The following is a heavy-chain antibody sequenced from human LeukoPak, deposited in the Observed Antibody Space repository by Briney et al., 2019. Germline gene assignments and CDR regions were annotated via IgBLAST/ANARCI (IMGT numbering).Heavy chain of an antibody. D-gene: IGHD4-17*01. J-gene: IGHJ5*02. V-gene: IGHV4-59*01. CDR3: ARGGYGDYRSGWFDP. Sequence: PSETLSLTCTVSGGSICSYYWSWIRQPPGKGLEWIGYIYYTGNTSYNPSLKSRVTISVDTSKNQFSLKLSSVTAADTAVYYCARGGYGDYRSGWFDPWGQGTLVTVSS. CDR1: GGSICSYY. CDR2: IYYTGNT.